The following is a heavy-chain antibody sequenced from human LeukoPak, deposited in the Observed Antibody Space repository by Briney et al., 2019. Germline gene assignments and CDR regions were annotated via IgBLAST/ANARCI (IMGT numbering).Heavy chain of an antibody. D-gene: IGHD6-6*01. J-gene: IGHJ2*01. V-gene: IGHV3-23*01. Sequence: GGSLRLSCAASGFTFSSYAMSWVRQAPGKGLYWVSTISGGGDITKYADSVKGRFTISRDDPKNTLYLQMNSLSADDTAVYYCARDRRPWYFDLWGRGTLVTVSS. CDR3: ARDRRPWYFDL. CDR2: ISGGGDIT. CDR1: GFTFSSYA.